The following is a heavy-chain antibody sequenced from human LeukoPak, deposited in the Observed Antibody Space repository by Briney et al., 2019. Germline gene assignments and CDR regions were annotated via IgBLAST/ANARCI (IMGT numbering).Heavy chain of an antibody. CDR3: ATARITFGGVIVMPFDY. CDR1: GYTLTELS. J-gene: IGHJ4*02. Sequence: EASVKVSCKASGYTLTELSVHWVRQAPGKGLEWMGGFDPEDGETIYAQKFQGRVTMTEDTSTDTAYMELSSLRSEDTAVYYCATARITFGGVIVMPFDYWGQGTLVTVSS. D-gene: IGHD3-16*02. CDR2: FDPEDGET. V-gene: IGHV1-24*01.